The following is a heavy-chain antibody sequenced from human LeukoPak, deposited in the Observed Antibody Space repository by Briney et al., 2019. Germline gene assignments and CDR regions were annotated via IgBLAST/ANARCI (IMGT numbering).Heavy chain of an antibody. CDR3: ARQAGAIRFDY. CDR2: IYHSGST. Sequence: SETLSLTCTVSGGSISSGGYYWSWIRQPPGKGLEWIGYIYHSGSTYYNPSLKSRVTISVDTSKNQFSLKLSSVTAADTAVYYCARQAGAIRFDYWGQGTLVTVSS. J-gene: IGHJ4*02. V-gene: IGHV4-30-2*02. D-gene: IGHD3-10*01. CDR1: GGSISSGGYY.